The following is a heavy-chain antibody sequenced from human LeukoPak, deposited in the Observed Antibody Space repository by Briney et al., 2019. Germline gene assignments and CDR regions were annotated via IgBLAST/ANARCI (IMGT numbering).Heavy chain of an antibody. CDR2: MNPNSGNT. J-gene: IGHJ6*02. CDR1: GYTFTSYD. Sequence: ASVKVSCKASGYTFTSYDIHWVRQATGQGLEWMGWMNPNSGNTGYAQKFQGRVTMTRNTSISTAYMELSSLRSEDTAVYYCARGLIPSGFWSGYYTGYYYGMDVWGQGTTVTVSS. D-gene: IGHD3-3*01. V-gene: IGHV1-8*01. CDR3: ARGLIPSGFWSGYYTGYYYGMDV.